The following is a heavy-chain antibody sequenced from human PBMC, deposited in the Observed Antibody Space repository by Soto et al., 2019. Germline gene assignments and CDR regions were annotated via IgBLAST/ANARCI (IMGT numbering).Heavy chain of an antibody. CDR2: ISYDGSNK. Sequence: GGSLRLSCAASGFTFSSYGMHWVRQAPGKGLEWVAVISYDGSNKYYADSVKGRFTISRDNSKDTLYLQMNSLRAEDTAVYYCAKDKTPFTIFACMDVWGQGTTVTVSS. CDR1: GFTFSSYG. CDR3: AKDKTPFTIFACMDV. D-gene: IGHD3-3*01. J-gene: IGHJ6*02. V-gene: IGHV3-30*18.